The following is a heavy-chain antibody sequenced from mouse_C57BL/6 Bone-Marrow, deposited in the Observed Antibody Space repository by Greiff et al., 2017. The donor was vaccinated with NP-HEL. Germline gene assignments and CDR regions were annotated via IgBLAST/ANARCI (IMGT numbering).Heavy chain of an antibody. Sequence: QVQLQQSDAELVKPGASVKISCKVSGYTFTDHTIHWMKQRPEQGLEWIGYIYPRDGSTKYNEKFKGKATLTAHKTSSAAYMQRNSLTSEDSAVYICARVYYSNCYFDVWGTGTTVTVSS. J-gene: IGHJ1*03. CDR3: ARVYYSNCYFDV. CDR1: GYTFTDHT. D-gene: IGHD2-5*01. CDR2: IYPRDGST. V-gene: IGHV1-78*01.